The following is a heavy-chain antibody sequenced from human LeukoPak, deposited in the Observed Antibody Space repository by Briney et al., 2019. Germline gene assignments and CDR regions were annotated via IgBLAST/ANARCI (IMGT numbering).Heavy chain of an antibody. Sequence: GGSLRLSCAASGFTFSNYWMHWVRQAPGKGLVWVSRISSDESITSYADSVKGRFTISRDNAKNSLYLQMNSLRAEDTAVYYCARVDIVANWGQGTLVTVSS. V-gene: IGHV3-74*01. J-gene: IGHJ4*02. D-gene: IGHD5-12*01. CDR2: ISSDESIT. CDR3: ARVDIVAN. CDR1: GFTFSNYW.